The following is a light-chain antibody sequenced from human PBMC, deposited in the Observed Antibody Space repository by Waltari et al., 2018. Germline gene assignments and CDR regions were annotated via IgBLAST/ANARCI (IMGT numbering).Light chain of an antibody. V-gene: IGLV2-14*03. Sequence: QSPLPQPASAPAPPGHSLTIPCTGSLSPVRAYNQLPGYQQHQGKAPKLMIYEVSNRPSGVSNRFSGSKSGNTASLTISWLLAEDEADYYCISYSSSTTLGVFGGGTKLTVL. CDR3: ISYSSSTTLGV. CDR1: LSPVRAYNQ. CDR2: EVS. J-gene: IGLJ2*01.